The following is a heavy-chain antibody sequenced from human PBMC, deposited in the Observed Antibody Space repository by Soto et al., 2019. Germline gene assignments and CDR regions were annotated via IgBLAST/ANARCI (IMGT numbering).Heavy chain of an antibody. D-gene: IGHD1-20*01. CDR2: ISSSSSYI. CDR3: ASMRYNWNDGDY. V-gene: IGHV3-21*01. Sequence: GGSLRLSCAASGFTFSSYSMNWVRQAPGKGLEWVSSISSSSSYIYYADSVKGRFTISRDNAKNSLYLQMNSLRAEDTAVYYCASMRYNWNDGDYWGQGTLVTVSS. J-gene: IGHJ4*02. CDR1: GFTFSSYS.